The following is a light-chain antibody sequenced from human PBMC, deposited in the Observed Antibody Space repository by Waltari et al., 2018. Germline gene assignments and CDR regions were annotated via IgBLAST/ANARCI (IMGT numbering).Light chain of an antibody. CDR3: SAWDSNLSAWV. CDR1: SNDVGGYNL. V-gene: IGLV2-23*01. CDR2: EGN. J-gene: IGLJ3*02. Sequence: QSALTQPASVSGSPGRSITISCTGTSNDVGGYNLVSWHQQHPGKAPKLIIYEGNLRPSGVSHRFSGSKSGNTASLTIFELQADDEADYYCSAWDSNLSAWVFGGGTKLTVL.